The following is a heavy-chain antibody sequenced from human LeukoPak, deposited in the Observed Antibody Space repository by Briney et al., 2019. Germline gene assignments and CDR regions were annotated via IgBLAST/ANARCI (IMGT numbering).Heavy chain of an antibody. J-gene: IGHJ4*02. D-gene: IGHD2-15*01. CDR3: ATLGRGYCSGGSCYDY. CDR1: GYSISSGYY. Sequence: SETLSLTWTVSGYSISSGYYWGWIRQPPGKGLEWIGSIYHSGSTYYNPSLKSRVTISVDTSKNQFSLKLSSVTAADTAVYYCATLGRGYCSGGSCYDYWGQGTLVTVSS. CDR2: IYHSGST. V-gene: IGHV4-38-2*02.